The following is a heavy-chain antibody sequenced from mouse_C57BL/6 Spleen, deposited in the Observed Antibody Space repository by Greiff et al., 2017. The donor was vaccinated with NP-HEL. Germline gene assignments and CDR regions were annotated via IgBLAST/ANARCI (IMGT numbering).Heavy chain of an antibody. D-gene: IGHD1-1*01. J-gene: IGHJ1*03. Sequence: QVQLKQPGAELVRPGSSVKLSCKASGYTFTSYWLHWVKQRPIQGLEWIGNIDPSDSETHYNQKFKDKATLTVDKSSSTAYMQLSSLTSEDSAVYYCARDGVLLRGYFDVWGTGTTVTVSS. CDR1: GYTFTSYW. CDR3: ARDGVLLRGYFDV. V-gene: IGHV1-52*01. CDR2: IDPSDSET.